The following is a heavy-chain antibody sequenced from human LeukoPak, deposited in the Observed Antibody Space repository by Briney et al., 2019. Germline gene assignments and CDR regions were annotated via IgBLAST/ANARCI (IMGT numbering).Heavy chain of an antibody. Sequence: GGSLRLSCAASGFLFSNYAMNWVRQAPGKGLEWVSLIRGGGGVTFYADSVNDRFTISSDNSKHTSYPQPNTPTPDATAVYYCAKWQCSYGSDAFDIWGQGTMVTVSS. J-gene: IGHJ3*02. D-gene: IGHD5-18*01. CDR3: AKWQCSYGSDAFDI. V-gene: IGHV3-23*01. CDR1: GFLFSNYA. CDR2: IRGGGGVT.